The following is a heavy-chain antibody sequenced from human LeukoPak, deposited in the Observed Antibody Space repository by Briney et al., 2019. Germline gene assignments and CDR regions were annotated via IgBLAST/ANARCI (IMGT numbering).Heavy chain of an antibody. CDR1: GASVRSSGYY. V-gene: IGHV4-61*08. Sequence: SETLSLTCTVSGASVRSSGYYWSWIRQPPGKGLEWIGYIYHSGSTNYNPSLKSRVTISVDTSKNQFSLKLTSMTAADTAVYYCGRETIAATGTSVFFDYWGQGTLVTVSS. CDR2: IYHSGST. CDR3: GRETIAATGTSVFFDY. D-gene: IGHD6-13*01. J-gene: IGHJ4*02.